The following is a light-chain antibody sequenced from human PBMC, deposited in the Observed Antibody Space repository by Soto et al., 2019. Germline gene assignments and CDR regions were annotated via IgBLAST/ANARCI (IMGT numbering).Light chain of an antibody. Sequence: IEMIQSPASLSASVGDRVTITCRASQTIATYLNWFQHKSGRAPKLLIYTSSSVNSGVSSRFRGSGSGTDFTLTINDVQPEDSATYYCQQSYSSLVTFGAGTKVEIK. V-gene: IGKV1-39*01. CDR2: TSS. CDR1: QTIATY. J-gene: IGKJ4*01. CDR3: QQSYSSLVT.